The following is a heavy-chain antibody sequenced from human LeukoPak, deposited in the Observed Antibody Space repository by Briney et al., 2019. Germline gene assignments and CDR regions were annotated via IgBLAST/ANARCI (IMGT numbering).Heavy chain of an antibody. CDR3: AFGGLSGWAGVDF. J-gene: IGHJ4*02. CDR2: IKHDGSEK. V-gene: IGHV3-7*01. Sequence: GGSLRLSCAASGFPFDRYWMSWVRLAPGKGLEWVANIKHDGSEKTFVDSVKGRFTISRDNAENSLYLQMNSLRAEDTAVYYCAFGGLSGWAGVDFWGQGTLVTVSS. D-gene: IGHD6-19*01. CDR1: GFPFDRYW.